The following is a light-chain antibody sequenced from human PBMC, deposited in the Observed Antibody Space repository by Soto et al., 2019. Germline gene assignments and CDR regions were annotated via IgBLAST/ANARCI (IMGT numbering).Light chain of an antibody. CDR1: QDIRKY. J-gene: IGKJ2*01. CDR3: QQYDHPPYT. CDR2: DVS. V-gene: IGKV1-33*01. Sequence: DIQLTQSPSSLSATVGDRVTITCQASQDIRKYLNWYQQKLGKVPKLLIYDVSNRETGVPSRFSGSGYGMNFSLSSDSLQPEDIATYYCQQYDHPPYTFGQGTALEIK.